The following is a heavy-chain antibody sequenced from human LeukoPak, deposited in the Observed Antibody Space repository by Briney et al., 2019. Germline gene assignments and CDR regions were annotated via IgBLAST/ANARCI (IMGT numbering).Heavy chain of an antibody. D-gene: IGHD3-16*01. Sequence: GGSLRLSCAASGFTFSSYEMNWVRQAPGKGLEWVSGITWNSDNIEYADSVKGRFTISRDNAKNSLYLQMNSLRAEDMALYYCAKGGGGRLIYYYYMDVWGKGTTVTVSS. CDR3: AKGGGGRLIYYYYMDV. CDR2: ITWNSDNI. CDR1: GFTFSSYE. V-gene: IGHV3-9*03. J-gene: IGHJ6*03.